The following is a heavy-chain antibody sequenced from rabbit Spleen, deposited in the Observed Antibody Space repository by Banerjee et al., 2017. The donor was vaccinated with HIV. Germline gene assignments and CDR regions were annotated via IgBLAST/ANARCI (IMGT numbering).Heavy chain of an antibody. CDR2: IDPLFGNT. V-gene: IGHV1S7*01. CDR3: ARSDGYYDSGWYYFNL. D-gene: IGHD4-1*01. Sequence: PGGSLTLSCKASGFDFSNCYMNWVRQAPGKGLEWIGYIDPLFGNTYFASWVNGRFTISSHNAQNTLYLQLNSLTLADTATYFCARSDGYYDSGWYYFNLWGPGTLVTVS. J-gene: IGHJ4*01. CDR1: GFDFSNCY.